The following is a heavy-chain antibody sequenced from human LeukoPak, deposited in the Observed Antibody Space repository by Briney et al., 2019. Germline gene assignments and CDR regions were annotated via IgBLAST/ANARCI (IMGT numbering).Heavy chain of an antibody. CDR1: GGSISSYY. J-gene: IGHJ5*02. CDR3: ARHHDYGEEENWFDP. CDR2: IYYSGST. D-gene: IGHD4-17*01. V-gene: IGHV4-59*08. Sequence: PSETLSLTCTVSGGSISSYYWSWIRQPPGKGLEWIGYIYYSGSTNYNPSLKSRVTISVDTSKNQFSLKLSSVTAADTAVYYCARHHDYGEEENWFDPWGQGTLVTVSS.